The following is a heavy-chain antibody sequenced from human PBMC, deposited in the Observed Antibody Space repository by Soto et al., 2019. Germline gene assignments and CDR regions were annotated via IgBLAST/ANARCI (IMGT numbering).Heavy chain of an antibody. J-gene: IGHJ6*02. V-gene: IGHV3-30-3*01. Sequence: GGSLRLSCAASGFTFSSYAMHWVRQAPGKGLEWVAVISYDGSNKYYADSVKGRFTISRDNSKNTLYLQMNSLRAEDTAVYYCARETDSFNGGMDVWGQGTTVTVSS. D-gene: IGHD2-15*01. CDR1: GFTFSSYA. CDR3: ARETDSFNGGMDV. CDR2: ISYDGSNK.